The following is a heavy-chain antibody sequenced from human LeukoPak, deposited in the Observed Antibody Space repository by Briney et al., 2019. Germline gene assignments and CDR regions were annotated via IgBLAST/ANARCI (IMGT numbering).Heavy chain of an antibody. CDR2: INPNSGGT. D-gene: IGHD3-10*01. Sequence: GASVKVSCKASGYTFTGYYMHWVRQAPGQGLEWMGWINPNSGGTNYAQKFQGRVTMTRDTSISTAYMELSRLRSDDTAAYYCATTTMVRGVIITAGYWGQGTLVTVSS. J-gene: IGHJ4*02. CDR1: GYTFTGYY. V-gene: IGHV1-2*02. CDR3: ATTTMVRGVIITAGY.